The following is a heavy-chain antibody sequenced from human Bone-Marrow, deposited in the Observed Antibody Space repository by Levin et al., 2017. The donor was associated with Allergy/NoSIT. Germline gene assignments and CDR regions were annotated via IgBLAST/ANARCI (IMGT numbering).Heavy chain of an antibody. CDR3: ARAGKGCGNAYCPSDS. V-gene: IGHV4-59*02. CDR2: IYHSGSY. D-gene: IGHD3-10*01. J-gene: IGHJ5*01. Sequence: ESLKISCTVSGGSVSAYYWGWIRQPPGKGLEWIGHIYHSGSYNYNPSLKSRLTISLDMSKNHFSLHLTSVTAADTGVYFGARAGKGCGNAYCPSDSWGQGSLVTVSS. CDR1: GGSVSAYY.